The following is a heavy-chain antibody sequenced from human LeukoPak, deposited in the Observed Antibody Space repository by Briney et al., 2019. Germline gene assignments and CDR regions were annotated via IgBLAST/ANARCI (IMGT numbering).Heavy chain of an antibody. CDR1: VFIFRSCI. Sequence: PRGCPRLSPAPPVFIFRSCIMNWVLQGPSKGVDWVSFISGSSRTIYYADSVKGRFTVSRDNAKNSLYLQMSSLRDEDTAAYYCARDGWVATILATFDYWGQGTLVTVSS. J-gene: IGHJ4*02. V-gene: IGHV3-48*02. CDR3: ARDGWVATILATFDY. CDR2: ISGSSRTI. D-gene: IGHD5-12*01.